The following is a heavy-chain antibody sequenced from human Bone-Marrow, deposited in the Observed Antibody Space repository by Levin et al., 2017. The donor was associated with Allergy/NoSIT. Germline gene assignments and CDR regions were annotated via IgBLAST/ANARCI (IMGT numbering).Heavy chain of an antibody. CDR2: ISWNSGNI. J-gene: IGHJ2*01. CDR1: GFTFDDYA. D-gene: IGHD2-15*01. V-gene: IGHV3-9*01. CDR3: AKGGGTSGLLGSFYFER. Sequence: GGSLRLSCAASGFTFDDYAMYWVRQIPGKGLEWVSSISWNSGNIGYVDSVKGRFTISRDNAKNSLSLQMNSLRTEDTALYYCAKGGGTSGLLGSFYFERWGRGTLVTVSS.